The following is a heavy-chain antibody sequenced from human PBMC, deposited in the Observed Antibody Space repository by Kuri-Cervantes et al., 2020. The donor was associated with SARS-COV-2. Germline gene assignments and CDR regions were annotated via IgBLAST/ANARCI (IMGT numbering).Heavy chain of an antibody. CDR2: INHSGST. V-gene: IGHV4-38-2*02. J-gene: IGHJ2*01. D-gene: IGHD4-17*01. CDR1: GYSISSGYY. Sequence: SETLSLTCTVSGYSISSGYYWGWIRQPPGKGLEWIGEINHSGSTNYNPSLKSRVTISVDTSKNQFSLKLSSVTAADTAVYYCARPYGDDLNWYFDLWGRGTLVTVSS. CDR3: ARPYGDDLNWYFDL.